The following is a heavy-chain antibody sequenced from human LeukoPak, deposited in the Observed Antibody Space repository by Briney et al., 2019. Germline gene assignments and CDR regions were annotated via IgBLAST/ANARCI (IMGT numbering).Heavy chain of an antibody. V-gene: IGHV4-59*01. CDR1: GGSISSYY. CDR3: ARAYCNSTSCYFDY. D-gene: IGHD2-2*01. J-gene: IGHJ4*02. CDR2: IYYSGST. Sequence: PSETLSLTCTVSGGSISSYYWSWIRQPPGKGLEWIGYIYYSGSTNYNPSLKSRVTISVDTSKNQFSLKLSSVTAADTAVYYCARAYCNSTSCYFDYWGQGTLVTVSS.